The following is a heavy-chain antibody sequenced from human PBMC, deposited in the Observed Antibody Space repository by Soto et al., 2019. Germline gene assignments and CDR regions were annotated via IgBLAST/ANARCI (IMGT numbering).Heavy chain of an antibody. D-gene: IGHD2-21*01. CDR3: TRPTIGDTDY. CDR2: IRSKANSYAT. Sequence: EVQLVESGGGLVQPGGSLKLSCAASGFTFSGSAMHCFRQASGKGLEWVGSIRSKANSYATAYAASVKGRFTISRDDSKNTAYLQMNSRKTDDTAVYYCTRPTIGDTDYWGQGTLVTVSS. CDR1: GFTFSGSA. J-gene: IGHJ4*02. V-gene: IGHV3-73*02.